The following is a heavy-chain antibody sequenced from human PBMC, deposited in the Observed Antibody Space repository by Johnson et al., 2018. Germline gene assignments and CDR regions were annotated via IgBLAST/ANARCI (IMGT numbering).Heavy chain of an antibody. CDR2: ISSSSSTI. V-gene: IGHV3-48*01. D-gene: IGHD3-22*01. CDR3: ASLRRRGGYYLDDAFDI. CDR1: GFTFSSYS. J-gene: IGHJ3*02. Sequence: VQLVESGGGLVQPGGSLRLSCAASGFTFSSYSMNWVRQAPGKGLEWVSYISSSSSTIYYADSVKGRFTISRENAKNSLYLQMNSLRAEDTAVYYCASLRRRGGYYLDDAFDIWGQGTMVTVSS.